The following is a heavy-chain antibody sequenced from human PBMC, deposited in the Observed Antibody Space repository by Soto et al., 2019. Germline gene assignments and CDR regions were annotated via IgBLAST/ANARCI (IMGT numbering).Heavy chain of an antibody. V-gene: IGHV3-33*01. Sequence: QVQLVESGGGVVQPGRSLRLSCAASGFTFSSYGMHWVRQAPGKGLEWVAVIWYDGSNKYYADSVKGRFTISRDNSKNTLYLQMNSLRAEDTAVYYCASGGAAGTPNWFEPWGQGTLVTVSS. CDR2: IWYDGSNK. J-gene: IGHJ5*02. CDR3: ASGGAAGTPNWFEP. CDR1: GFTFSSYG. D-gene: IGHD6-13*01.